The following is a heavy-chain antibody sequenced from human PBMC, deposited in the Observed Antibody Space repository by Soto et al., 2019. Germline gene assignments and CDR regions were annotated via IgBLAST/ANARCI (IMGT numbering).Heavy chain of an antibody. Sequence: PGGSLRLSCAASGFTFSSYSMNWVRQAPGKGLEWVSSISSSSSYIYYADSVKGRFTISRDNAKNSLYLQMNSLRAEDTAVYYCARDNVGGDWVEGLDYWGQGTLVTVSS. V-gene: IGHV3-21*01. CDR1: GFTFSSYS. D-gene: IGHD2-21*01. CDR2: ISSSSSYI. J-gene: IGHJ4*02. CDR3: ARDNVGGDWVEGLDY.